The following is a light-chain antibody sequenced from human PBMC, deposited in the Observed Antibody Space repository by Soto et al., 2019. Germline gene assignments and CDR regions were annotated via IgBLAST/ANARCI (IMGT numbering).Light chain of an antibody. CDR3: QQRNIWPPVT. Sequence: VMTQSPESLAVRLVERASRSWRSPHHFLYSSNNKNYLAWYQQKPGQPPKLLIYWASTRESGVPARFSGSGSGTDFTLTINSLEPEDFAVYCCQQRNIWPPVTFGQGTRLEI. V-gene: IGKV4-1*01. CDR2: WAS. CDR1: HHFLYSSNNKNY. J-gene: IGKJ5*01.